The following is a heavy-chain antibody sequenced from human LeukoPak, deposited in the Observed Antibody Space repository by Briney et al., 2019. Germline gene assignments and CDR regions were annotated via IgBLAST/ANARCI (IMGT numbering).Heavy chain of an antibody. J-gene: IGHJ4*02. V-gene: IGHV3-7*01. CDR1: GFTVSNNY. CDR3: ARDVSYYYDSSGYYSAGRFDY. CDR2: IKQDGSEK. Sequence: GGSLRLSCAASGFTVSNNYMRWVRQAPGKGLEGLANIKQDGSEKYYVDSVKGRVTISRDNAKNSLYLQMNSLRAEDTAVYYCARDVSYYYDSSGYYSAGRFDYWGQGTLVTVSS. D-gene: IGHD3-22*01.